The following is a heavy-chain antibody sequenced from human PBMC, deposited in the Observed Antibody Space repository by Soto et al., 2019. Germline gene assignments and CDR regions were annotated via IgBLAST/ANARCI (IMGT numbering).Heavy chain of an antibody. D-gene: IGHD4-17*01. CDR1: GFTFSSYE. V-gene: IGHV3-48*03. CDR3: ARGDYGGKRGAFDI. J-gene: IGHJ3*02. Sequence: PVGSLRLSCAASGFTFSSYEMNWVRQAPGKGLEWVSYISSSGSTIYYADSVKGRFTISRDNAKNSLYLQMNSLRAEDTAVYYCARGDYGGKRGAFDIWGQGTMVTVSS. CDR2: ISSSGSTI.